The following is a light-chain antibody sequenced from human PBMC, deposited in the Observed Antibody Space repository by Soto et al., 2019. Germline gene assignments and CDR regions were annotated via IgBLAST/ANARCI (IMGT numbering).Light chain of an antibody. CDR1: QDISNY. CDR3: QKHNGAPLT. CDR2: TSS. V-gene: IGKV1-27*01. Sequence: DIQMTQSPSSLSASVGDRVTITCRASQDISNYLSWYQQKPGKVPKLLIYTSSTLQSGVPSRFSGSRSGTDFTLTISSLQPGDVATYYCQKHNGAPLTFGGGTKVDIK. J-gene: IGKJ4*01.